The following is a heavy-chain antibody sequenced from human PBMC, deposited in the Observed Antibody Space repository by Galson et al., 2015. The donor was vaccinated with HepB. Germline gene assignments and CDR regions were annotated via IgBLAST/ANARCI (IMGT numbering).Heavy chain of an antibody. CDR3: AKDAYKSSYYFDS. CDR2: IWNDGNNR. CDR1: GFTFGNYG. V-gene: IGHV3-33*06. J-gene: IGHJ4*02. D-gene: IGHD3-16*01. Sequence: SLRLSCAASGFTFGNYGMHWVRQAPGKGLEWVAVIWNDGNNRYYSDSVKGRFSISRDNSKNTLYLQMNSLRAGDTAMYYCAKDAYKSSYYFDSWGQGALVTVSS.